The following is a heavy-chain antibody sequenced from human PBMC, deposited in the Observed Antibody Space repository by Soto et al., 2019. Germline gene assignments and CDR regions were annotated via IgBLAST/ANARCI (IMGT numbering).Heavy chain of an antibody. D-gene: IGHD1-1*01. V-gene: IGHV4-31*03. CDR1: GGSISRDSYY. CDR3: ATGTSSWFES. Sequence: QVQLQESGPGLVKPSQTLSLTCSVSGGSISRDSYYWTWIRQHPGKGLEWIGYIYYTGITHYSPSLRTRVTISVDTSNSQFSRNLNSVTAADTAVYYCATGTSSWFESWGQGTLVTVSS. CDR2: IYYTGIT. J-gene: IGHJ5*01.